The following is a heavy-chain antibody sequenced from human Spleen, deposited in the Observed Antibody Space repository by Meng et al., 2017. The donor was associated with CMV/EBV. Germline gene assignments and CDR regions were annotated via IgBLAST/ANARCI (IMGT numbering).Heavy chain of an antibody. CDR3: ARGGIWWTGYYSNWFDP. Sequence: ASVKVSCKASGYTFTDYYMHWVRQAPGQGLEWMGWMNPNSGNTGYAQKFQGRVTMTRTTSISTAYMELSSLRFEDTAVYYCARGGIWWTGYYSNWFDPWGQGTLVTAPQ. J-gene: IGHJ5*02. V-gene: IGHV1-8*02. D-gene: IGHD3/OR15-3a*01. CDR1: GYTFTDYY. CDR2: MNPNSGNT.